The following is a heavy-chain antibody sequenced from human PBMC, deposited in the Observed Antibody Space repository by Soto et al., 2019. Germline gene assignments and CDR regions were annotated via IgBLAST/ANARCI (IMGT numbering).Heavy chain of an antibody. V-gene: IGHV1-2*04. CDR1: GYTFTGYY. J-gene: IGHJ6*02. Sequence: GPPVKVSCKASGYTFTGYYMHWVRQAPGQGLEWMGWINPNSGGTNYAQKFQGWVTMTRDTSISTAYMELSRLRSDDTAVYYCAREWAYYDFWSGSPIRRNYYYGMDVWGQGTTVTVSS. CDR3: AREWAYYDFWSGSPIRRNYYYGMDV. D-gene: IGHD3-3*01. CDR2: INPNSGGT.